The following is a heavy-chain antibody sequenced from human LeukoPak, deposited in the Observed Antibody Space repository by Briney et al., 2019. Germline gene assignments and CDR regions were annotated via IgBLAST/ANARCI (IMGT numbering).Heavy chain of an antibody. CDR3: ARDGWLAVAATSFDY. D-gene: IGHD2-15*01. Sequence: SETLSLTCTVSGGSISSSSYYWGWIRQPPGKGLEWIGSIYYSGSTYYNPSLKSRVTISVDTSKNQFSLKLSSVTAADTAVYYCARDGWLAVAATSFDYWGQGTLVTVSS. J-gene: IGHJ4*02. V-gene: IGHV4-39*07. CDR1: GGSISSSSYY. CDR2: IYYSGST.